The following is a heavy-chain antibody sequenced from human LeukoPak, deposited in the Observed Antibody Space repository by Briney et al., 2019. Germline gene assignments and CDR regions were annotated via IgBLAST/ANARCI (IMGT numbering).Heavy chain of an antibody. Sequence: ASVKVSCKASGYTFTNYYMHWVRQAPGQGLEWMGIINPSSGSTSYAQKFQGRVAMTRDTSTSTVYMELSSLRSEDTAVYYWAREDLTGWYYFDYWGQGTLVTVSS. D-gene: IGHD6-19*01. CDR2: INPSSGST. V-gene: IGHV1-46*01. J-gene: IGHJ4*02. CDR3: AREDLTGWYYFDY. CDR1: GYTFTNYY.